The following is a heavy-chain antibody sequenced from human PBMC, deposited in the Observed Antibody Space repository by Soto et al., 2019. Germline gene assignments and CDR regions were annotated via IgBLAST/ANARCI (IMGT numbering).Heavy chain of an antibody. V-gene: IGHV5-10-1*01. D-gene: IGHD6-13*01. J-gene: IGHJ5*02. Sequence: VASLKISCKTSGFSFTNYWITWVRQVPGKGLEWMGNIDPVDSYANYSPSFQGHVTFSVDTSSSTAFLHWSSLKASDSATYFCARIESIARNWFDPWGQGTLVTVSS. CDR3: ARIESIARNWFDP. CDR1: GFSFTNYW. CDR2: IDPVDSYA.